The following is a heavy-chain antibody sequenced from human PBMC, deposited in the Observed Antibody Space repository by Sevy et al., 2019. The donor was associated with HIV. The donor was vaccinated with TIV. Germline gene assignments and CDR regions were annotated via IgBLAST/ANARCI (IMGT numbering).Heavy chain of an antibody. CDR2: IYYSGST. V-gene: IGHV4-59*13. D-gene: IGHD6-19*01. Sequence: SETLSLTCTVSGGSISSYYWSWIRQPPGKGLEWIGYIYYSGSTNYNPSLKSRVTISVDTSKNQFSLKLSSVTAADTAVYYCARSYSSGGVGSADAFDIWGQGTMVTVSS. J-gene: IGHJ3*02. CDR3: ARSYSSGGVGSADAFDI. CDR1: GGSISSYY.